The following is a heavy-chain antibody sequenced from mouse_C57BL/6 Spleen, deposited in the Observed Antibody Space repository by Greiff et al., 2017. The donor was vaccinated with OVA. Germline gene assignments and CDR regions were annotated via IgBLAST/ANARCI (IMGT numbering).Heavy chain of an antibody. CDR3: AREEDLNAMDY. J-gene: IGHJ4*01. Sequence: VQLKQPGAELVKPGASVKMTCKASGYTFTSYWITWVKQRPGQGLEWIGDIYPGSGSTNYNEKFKSKATLTVDTSSSTAYMQLSSLTSEDSAVYYCAREEDLNAMDYWGQGTSVTVSS. CDR1: GYTFTSYW. CDR2: IYPGSGST. V-gene: IGHV1-55*01.